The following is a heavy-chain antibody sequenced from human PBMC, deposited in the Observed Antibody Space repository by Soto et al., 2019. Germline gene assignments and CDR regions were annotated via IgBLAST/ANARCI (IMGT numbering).Heavy chain of an antibody. V-gene: IGHV4-4*02. J-gene: IGHJ6*02. Sequence: ACAVSGGSISSSNWWSWVRQPPGKGLEWIGEIYHSGSTNYNPSLKSRVTISVDKSKNQFSLKLSSVTAADTAVYYCARFHFWDGDFNKIGMDFRGQGTTVTV. D-gene: IGHD3-3*02. CDR3: ARFHFWDGDFNKIGMDF. CDR1: GGSISSSNW. CDR2: IYHSGST.